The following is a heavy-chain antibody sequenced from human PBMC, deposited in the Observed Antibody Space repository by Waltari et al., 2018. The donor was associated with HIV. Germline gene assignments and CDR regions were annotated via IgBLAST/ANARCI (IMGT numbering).Heavy chain of an antibody. CDR3: AGFLEWSTPLDYFDY. J-gene: IGHJ4*02. Sequence: EVQLLESGGGLVQPGGSLRLSCAASGFTFSSFGMGWVRQAPGKGLEWVSAISGSGGSTHYADSVKGRFTISRDNSKSTLYLQMNSLRAEDTAVYYCAGFLEWSTPLDYFDYWGQGTLVTVSS. CDR2: ISGSGGST. CDR1: GFTFSSFG. V-gene: IGHV3-23*01. D-gene: IGHD3-3*01.